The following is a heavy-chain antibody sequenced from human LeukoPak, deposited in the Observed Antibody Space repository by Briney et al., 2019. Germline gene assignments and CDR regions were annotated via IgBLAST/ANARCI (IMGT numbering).Heavy chain of an antibody. CDR1: GGTFSSYA. J-gene: IGHJ6*03. D-gene: IGHD2-2*01. Sequence: GASVKVSCKASGGTFSSYAISWVRQAPGQGLEWMGGIIPIFGTANYAQKFQGRVTITADESTSTAYMELSSLRSEDTAVYYCARGSQLLFRSYYYYMDVWGKGTTVTVSS. CDR2: IIPIFGTA. CDR3: ARGSQLLFRSYYYYMDV. V-gene: IGHV1-69*13.